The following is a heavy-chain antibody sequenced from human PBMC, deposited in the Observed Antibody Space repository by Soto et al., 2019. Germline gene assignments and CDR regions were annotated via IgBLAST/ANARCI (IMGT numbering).Heavy chain of an antibody. CDR1: GFTFDDYA. Sequence: EVQLVESGGGLEQPGRSLRLSCAASGFTFDDYALHWVRQGPGKGLEWVSGISWNSGTMGYADSVKGRFTISRDNAKNCLYLEMNSLRAEETALYYCGKGTSRYYYFNIDVWGTGPTVTVSS. J-gene: IGHJ6*03. D-gene: IGHD3-9*01. CDR3: GKGTSRYYYFNIDV. CDR2: ISWNSGTM. V-gene: IGHV3-9*01.